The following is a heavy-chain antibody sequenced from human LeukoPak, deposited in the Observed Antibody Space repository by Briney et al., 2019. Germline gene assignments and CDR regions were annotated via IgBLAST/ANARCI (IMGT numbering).Heavy chain of an antibody. V-gene: IGHV4-59*01. Sequence: SETLSLTCTVSGGSISSYSWNWIRQPPGKGLEWIGYISYSGSTNYNPSLKSRVTISVDTSKNQFSLKLTSVTAAGTAVYYCARDLYGGYTFDYWGQGTLVTVSS. CDR1: GGSISSYS. CDR3: ARDLYGGYTFDY. D-gene: IGHD4-23*01. J-gene: IGHJ4*02. CDR2: ISYSGST.